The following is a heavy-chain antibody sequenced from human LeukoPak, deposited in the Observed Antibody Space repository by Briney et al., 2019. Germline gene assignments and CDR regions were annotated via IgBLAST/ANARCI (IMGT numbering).Heavy chain of an antibody. D-gene: IGHD1-1*01. CDR3: ARLGLEVGGPNWFDP. CDR2: VNSDGSWT. V-gene: IGHV3-74*01. CDR1: GNYW. J-gene: IGHJ5*02. Sequence: GGSLRLSCAASGNYWMHWVRQAPGKGLVWVSHVNSDGSWTSHADSVKGRFTISRDNAKNSLYLQMNSLRVEDTAVYYCARLGLEVGGPNWFDPWGQGTLVTVSS.